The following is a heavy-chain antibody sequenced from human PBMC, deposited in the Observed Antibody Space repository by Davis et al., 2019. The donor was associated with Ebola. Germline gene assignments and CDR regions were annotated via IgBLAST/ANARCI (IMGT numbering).Heavy chain of an antibody. V-gene: IGHV3-73*01. CDR1: GFTFSGSA. D-gene: IGHD4-17*01. Sequence: GESLKISCAASGFTFSGSAMHWVRQASGKGLEWVRRIRSKANSYATAYAASGKGRFTISRDDSKNTAYLQMNSLKTEDTAVYYCSVTTGGMDVWGQGTTVTVSS. J-gene: IGHJ6*02. CDR3: SVTTGGMDV. CDR2: IRSKANSYAT.